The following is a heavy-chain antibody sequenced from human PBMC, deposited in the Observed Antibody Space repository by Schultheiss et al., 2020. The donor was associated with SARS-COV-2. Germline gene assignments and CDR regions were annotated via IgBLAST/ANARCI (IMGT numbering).Heavy chain of an antibody. CDR2: ISSSSSYI. CDR1: GFTFSSYS. D-gene: IGHD6-13*01. CDR3: ARAKYSSSPVFQH. J-gene: IGHJ1*01. V-gene: IGHV3-21*04. Sequence: GGSLRLSCAASGFTFSSYSINWVRQAPGKGLEWVSSISSSSSYIYYADSVKGRFTIFRDNSKNTLYLQMNSLRAEDTAVYYCARAKYSSSPVFQHWGQGTLVTVSS.